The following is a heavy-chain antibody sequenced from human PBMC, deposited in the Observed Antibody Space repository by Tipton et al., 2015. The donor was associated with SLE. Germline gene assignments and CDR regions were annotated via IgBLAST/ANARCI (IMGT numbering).Heavy chain of an antibody. CDR3: AQGSSGSRPYYFDY. D-gene: IGHD3-10*01. V-gene: IGHV3-23*01. J-gene: IGHJ4*02. Sequence: SLRLSCAASGFTFSSYAMSWVRQAPGKGLEWVSVISGSGDSTWYAASVKGRFTISRDNSKNTLYPQMNSLRAEDKAVYYCAQGSSGSRPYYFDYWGQGTLVTVSS. CDR2: ISGSGDST. CDR1: GFTFSSYA.